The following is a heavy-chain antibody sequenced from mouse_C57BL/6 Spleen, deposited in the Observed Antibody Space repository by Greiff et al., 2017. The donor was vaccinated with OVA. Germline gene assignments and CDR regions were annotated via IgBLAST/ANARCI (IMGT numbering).Heavy chain of an antibody. D-gene: IGHD2-4*01. CDR2: IYPGSGST. CDR3: ALYYDYEDYAMDY. Sequence: VQLQQPGAELVKPGASVKMSCKASGYTFTSYWITWVKQRPGQGLEWIGDIYPGSGSTNYNEKFKSKATLTVDTSSSTAYMQLSSLTSEDSAVYYCALYYDYEDYAMDYWGQGTSVTVSS. CDR1: GYTFTSYW. V-gene: IGHV1-55*01. J-gene: IGHJ4*01.